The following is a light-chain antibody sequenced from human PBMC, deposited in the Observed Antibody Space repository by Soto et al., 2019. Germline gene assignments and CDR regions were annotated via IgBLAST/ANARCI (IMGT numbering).Light chain of an antibody. J-gene: IGKJ1*01. CDR2: DAS. Sequence: DIQMTQSPSTLSASVGDRVTITCRASQSISSWLAWYQQKPGKAPKLLIYDASSLESGVPSRFSGSGSGTEFTLPISSLQPDDFATYYFQQYNSLWTFGQGTKVEIK. CDR3: QQYNSLWT. V-gene: IGKV1-5*01. CDR1: QSISSW.